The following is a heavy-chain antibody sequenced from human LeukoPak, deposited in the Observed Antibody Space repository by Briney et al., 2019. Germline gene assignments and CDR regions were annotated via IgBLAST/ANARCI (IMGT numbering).Heavy chain of an antibody. J-gene: IGHJ4*02. CDR1: GGTFSSYA. CDR3: ARPLSNYGDYEFDY. Sequence: GASVKVSCKASGGTFSSYAISWVRQAPGQGLEWMGGIIPIFGTANYAQKFQGRVTITADESTSTAYMELSSLGAEDTAVYYCARPLSNYGDYEFDYWGQGTLVTVSS. D-gene: IGHD4-17*01. CDR2: IIPIFGTA. V-gene: IGHV1-69*13.